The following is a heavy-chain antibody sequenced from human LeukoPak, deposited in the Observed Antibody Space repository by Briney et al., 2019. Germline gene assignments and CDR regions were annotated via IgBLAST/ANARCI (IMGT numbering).Heavy chain of an antibody. CDR1: GVTLSTYA. CDR3: ARGPYSSGWYDY. D-gene: IGHD6-19*01. V-gene: IGHV3-23*01. Sequence: AGGSLRLSCAASGVTLSTYAMSWARQAPGKGLEWVSGISSSGSGDNTYYADSVKGRFTISRDNSKNTLYLQMNSLRAEDTAVYYCARGPYSSGWYDYWGQGTLVTVSS. J-gene: IGHJ4*02. CDR2: ISSSGSGDNT.